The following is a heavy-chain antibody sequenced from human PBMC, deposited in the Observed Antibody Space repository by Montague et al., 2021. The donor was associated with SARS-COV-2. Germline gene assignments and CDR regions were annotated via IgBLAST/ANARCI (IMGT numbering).Heavy chain of an antibody. D-gene: IGHD3-10*01. CDR2: ISYDGSIK. J-gene: IGHJ6*02. CDR1: GFTFNNFA. Sequence: SLRLSCAAPGFTFNNFAMHWVRQAPGMRLEWLAVISYDGSIKYYADSLRGRFTISRDRSKKTLYLQMNSLSSEDTAVYYCAKNRDIFWFGEGRDSMDVWGQGTTVIVSS. V-gene: IGHV3-30*18. CDR3: AKNRDIFWFGEGRDSMDV.